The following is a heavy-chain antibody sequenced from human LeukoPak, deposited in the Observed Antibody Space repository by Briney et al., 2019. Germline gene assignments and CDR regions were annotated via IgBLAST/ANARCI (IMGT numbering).Heavy chain of an antibody. J-gene: IGHJ3*02. Sequence: KSSETLSLTCTVSGGSMSSYYWSWIRQPAGKGLEWIGRIYTSGSTNYNPSLKSRVTMSVDTSKNQFSLKLSSVTVADTAVYYCARDDVVGATKGAFDIWGQGTMVTVSS. CDR3: ARDDVVGATKGAFDI. D-gene: IGHD1-26*01. CDR2: IYTSGST. V-gene: IGHV4-4*07. CDR1: GGSMSSYY.